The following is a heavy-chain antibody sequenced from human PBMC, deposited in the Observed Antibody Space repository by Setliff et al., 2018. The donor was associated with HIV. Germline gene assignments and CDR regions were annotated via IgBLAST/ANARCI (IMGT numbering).Heavy chain of an antibody. V-gene: IGHV4-31*03. J-gene: IGHJ6*03. D-gene: IGHD3-3*01. CDR1: GGSISSGGYY. CDR2: INYSGST. CDR3: ARRGYFWSGYYGRYYYYYMDV. Sequence: PSETLSLTCTVSGGSISSGGYYWSWIRQYPGKGLEWIGYINYSGSTYYNPSLKSRVTISTDTSKNQFSLKLSSVTAADTAVYYCARRGYFWSGYYGRYYYYYMDVWGKGTTVTVSS.